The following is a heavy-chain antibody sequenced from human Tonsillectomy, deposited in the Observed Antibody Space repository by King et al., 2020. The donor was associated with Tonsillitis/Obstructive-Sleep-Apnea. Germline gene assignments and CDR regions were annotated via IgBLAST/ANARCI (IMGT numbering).Heavy chain of an antibody. D-gene: IGHD7-27*01. V-gene: IGHV4-61*01. CDR2: IYYSGST. CDR3: AGDGDEYGMDV. J-gene: IGHJ6*02. CDR1: GGSVSSGSYY. Sequence: VQLQESGPGLVKPSETLSLTCTVSGGSVSSGSYYWSWIRQPPGKGLEWIGYIYYSGSTNYNPSLKSRVTISVDTSKNQFSLKLSSVTAADTAVYYCAGDGDEYGMDVWGQGTTVTVSS.